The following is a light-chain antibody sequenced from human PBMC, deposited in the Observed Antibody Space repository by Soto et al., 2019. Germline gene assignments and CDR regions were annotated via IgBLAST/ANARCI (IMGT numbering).Light chain of an antibody. J-gene: IGKJ4*01. Sequence: DIQMTQSPSSLSAPVGGRVTITCRASQGIRRDLGWYQQKPGKAPTRLIYAVSSLHSGVPSRFSGSGSGTEITLTISSLQPEDSATYYCLQHNSYPLTFGGGTKFEIK. V-gene: IGKV1-17*01. CDR1: QGIRRD. CDR3: LQHNSYPLT. CDR2: AVS.